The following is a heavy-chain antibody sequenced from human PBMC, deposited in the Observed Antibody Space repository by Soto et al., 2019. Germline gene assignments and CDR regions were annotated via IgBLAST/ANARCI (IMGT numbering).Heavy chain of an antibody. V-gene: IGHV3-30-3*01. CDR2: ISYDGSSE. CDR3: ASDLTIFGVAILYY. Sequence: GRSLRLSCAASGFTFSRYAIHWVRQAPGKGLEWVALISYDGSSEYYADSVKGRFTISRDNSTNTLYLQMNSLRAEDTAVYYCASDLTIFGVAILYYWGQGTMVTVYS. CDR1: GFTFSRYA. D-gene: IGHD3-3*01. J-gene: IGHJ4*02.